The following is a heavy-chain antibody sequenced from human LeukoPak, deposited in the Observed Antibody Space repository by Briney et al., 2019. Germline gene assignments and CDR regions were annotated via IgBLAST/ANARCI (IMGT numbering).Heavy chain of an antibody. J-gene: IGHJ6*02. CDR2: IKEDGSEK. Sequence: GGSLRLSCAASGFTFSSFWMSWVRQAPGRGLEWVARIKEDGSEKYYLDSVKGRFTISKDNAKNSLYLQMNSLRDGDTAVYYCVRDHHGMDVWGQGTTVIVS. CDR3: VRDHHGMDV. CDR1: GFTFSSFW. V-gene: IGHV3-7*01.